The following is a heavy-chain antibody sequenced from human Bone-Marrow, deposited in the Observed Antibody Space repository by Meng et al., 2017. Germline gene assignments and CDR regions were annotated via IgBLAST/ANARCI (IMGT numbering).Heavy chain of an antibody. V-gene: IGHV3-21*03. CDR3: NWNDFGDY. CDR1: GFTFSSYS. CDR2: ISSSSSYI. Sequence: EVQLVESGGGLVKPGGSLRLSCAASGFTFSSYSMNWVRQAPGKGLEWVSSISSSSSYIYYADSVKGRFTISRDNAKNSLYLQMNSLKTEDTAVYYCNWNDFGDYWGQGALVTVSS. D-gene: IGHD1-1*01. J-gene: IGHJ4*02.